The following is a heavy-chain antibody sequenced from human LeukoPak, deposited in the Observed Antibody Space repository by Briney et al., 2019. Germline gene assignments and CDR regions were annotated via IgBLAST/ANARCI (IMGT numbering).Heavy chain of an antibody. CDR3: ASRASSGWYYYYYYMDV. V-gene: IGHV3-7*01. J-gene: IGHJ6*03. Sequence: PGGSLRLSCAASRFTFSSYWMSWVRQAPGKGLEWVANIKQDGSEKYYVDSVKGRFTISRDNAKDSLYLQMNSLRAEDTAVYYCASRASSGWYYYYYYMDVWGKGTTVTVSS. CDR1: RFTFSSYW. CDR2: IKQDGSEK. D-gene: IGHD6-19*01.